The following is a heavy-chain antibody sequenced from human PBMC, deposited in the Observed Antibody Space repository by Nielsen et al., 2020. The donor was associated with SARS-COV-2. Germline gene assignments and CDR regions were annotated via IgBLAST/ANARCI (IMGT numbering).Heavy chain of an antibody. D-gene: IGHD3-3*01. CDR1: GFTFGDYA. CDR2: ISSSGSDI. Sequence: GGSLRLSCTASGFTFGDYAMSWFRQAPGQGPEWISYISSSGSDISYARSVKGRFTISRDNAGNSLFLHMDSLRDEDTAVYYCVRDREWAFDLWGQGTLVTVSS. J-gene: IGHJ4*02. V-gene: IGHV3-48*02. CDR3: VRDREWAFDL.